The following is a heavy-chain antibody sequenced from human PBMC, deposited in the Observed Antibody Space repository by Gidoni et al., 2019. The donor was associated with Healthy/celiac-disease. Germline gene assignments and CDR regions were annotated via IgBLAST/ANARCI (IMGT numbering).Heavy chain of an antibody. V-gene: IGHV4-61*02. Sequence: QVQLQESGPGLVKPSQTLSLTCTVSGGSISSGRYYWSWIRQPAGKGLEWIGRSYTSGSPNYNPYLKSRVTISVDTSKNQFSLKLSSVTAADTAGYYCARVGWSSSWYGKGWFDPWGQGTLVTVSS. CDR2: SYTSGSP. J-gene: IGHJ5*02. CDR1: GGSISSGRYY. D-gene: IGHD6-13*01. CDR3: ARVGWSSSWYGKGWFDP.